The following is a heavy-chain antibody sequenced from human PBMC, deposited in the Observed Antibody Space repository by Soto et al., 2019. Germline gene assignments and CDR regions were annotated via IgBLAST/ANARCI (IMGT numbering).Heavy chain of an antibody. J-gene: IGHJ5*02. D-gene: IGHD3-22*01. Sequence: PGESLKISCKGSGYSFTSYWISWVRQMPGKGLEWMGRIDPSDSYTNYSPSFQGHVTISADKSISTAYLQWSSLKASDTAMYYCARQTLYDSSGYPHYNWFDPWGQGTLVTVSS. CDR2: IDPSDSYT. CDR1: GYSFTSYW. V-gene: IGHV5-10-1*01. CDR3: ARQTLYDSSGYPHYNWFDP.